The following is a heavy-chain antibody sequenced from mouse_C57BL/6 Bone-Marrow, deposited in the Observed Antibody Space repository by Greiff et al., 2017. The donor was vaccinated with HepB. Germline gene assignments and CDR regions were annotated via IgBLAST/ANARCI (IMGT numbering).Heavy chain of an antibody. Sequence: QVQLQQPGAELVMPGASVKLSCKASGYTFTSYWMHWVKQRPGQGLEWIGEIDPSDSYTNYNQKFKGKSTLTVDKSSSTAYMQLSSLTSEDSAVYYCARYRRRLWYFDVWGTGTTVTVSS. CDR2: IDPSDSYT. V-gene: IGHV1-69*01. CDR3: ARYRRRLWYFDV. J-gene: IGHJ1*03. CDR1: GYTFTSYW.